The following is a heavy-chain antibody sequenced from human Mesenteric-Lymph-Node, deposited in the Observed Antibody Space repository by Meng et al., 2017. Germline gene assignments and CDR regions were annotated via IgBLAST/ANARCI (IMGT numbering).Heavy chain of an antibody. J-gene: IGHJ5*02. Sequence: QVQLQESGPGLVKPSGPLSLTCDVSGGFISNNNWWSWVRQPPGKGLEWIGEIHHSGSTSYNPSLKSRVTISVDRSKNQFSLKLTSVTAADTAVYFCAREEGGPLDRWGQGTLVTVSS. CDR1: GGFISNNNW. CDR2: IHHSGST. D-gene: IGHD3-16*01. CDR3: AREEGGPLDR. V-gene: IGHV4-4*02.